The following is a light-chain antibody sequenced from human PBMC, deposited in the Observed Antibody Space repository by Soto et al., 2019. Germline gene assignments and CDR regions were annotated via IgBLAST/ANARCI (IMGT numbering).Light chain of an antibody. Sequence: QLVLTQPPSVSGSPGQSVTISCTGTSSDVGSYNRVSWYQQPPGTAPKLMIYEVRNRPSGVPDRFSGSKSGNTASLTISGLQAEDEADYYCSSYTSSSTLVFGGGTQLTVL. J-gene: IGLJ2*01. CDR1: SSDVGSYNR. CDR3: SSYTSSSTLV. V-gene: IGLV2-18*02. CDR2: EVR.